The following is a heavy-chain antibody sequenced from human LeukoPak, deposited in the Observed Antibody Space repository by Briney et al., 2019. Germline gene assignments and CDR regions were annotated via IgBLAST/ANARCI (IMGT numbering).Heavy chain of an antibody. Sequence: GGSLRLSCAASGFTFSTYAMTWVRQAPGKGLEWVSLISRGGDVTYYADSVKGRFTISRDRSKNTLYLQMHSLGAEDTAVYYCAARPGEVAVPYDYWGQGTLVTVSS. V-gene: IGHV3-23*01. D-gene: IGHD2-15*01. CDR2: ISRGGDVT. J-gene: IGHJ4*02. CDR1: GFTFSTYA. CDR3: AARPGEVAVPYDY.